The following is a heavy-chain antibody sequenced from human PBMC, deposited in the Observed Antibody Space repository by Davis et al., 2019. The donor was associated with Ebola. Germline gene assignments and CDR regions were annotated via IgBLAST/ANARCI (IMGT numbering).Heavy chain of an antibody. CDR1: GGSISSYY. J-gene: IGHJ5*02. CDR2: IYYSGST. Sequence: GSLRLSCTVSGGSISSYYWSWIRQPPGKGLEWIGYIYYSGSTNYNPSLKSRVTISVDTSKNQFSLKLSSVTAADTAVYYCARDWSGYCSGGSCYNWFDPWGQGTLVTVSS. V-gene: IGHV4-59*01. D-gene: IGHD2-15*01. CDR3: ARDWSGYCSGGSCYNWFDP.